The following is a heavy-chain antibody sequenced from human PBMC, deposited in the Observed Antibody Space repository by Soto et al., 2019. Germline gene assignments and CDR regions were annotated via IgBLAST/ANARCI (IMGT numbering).Heavy chain of an antibody. CDR1: GFTFSSYD. CDR2: FSFYGLRDNT. J-gene: IGHJ5*02. V-gene: IGHV3-23*01. CDR3: AKSVNNDSGGPNDR. D-gene: IGHD6-25*01. Sequence: EVQLLDSGGGLVQPGGSLRLSCVGSGFTFSSYDMTWVRQAPGKGLEWVSSFSFYGLRDNTYYADSVKGRFTISRDDSRNTVYLQMDNLRVEDTVVYYCAKSVNNDSGGPNDRWGQGSLVSVSS.